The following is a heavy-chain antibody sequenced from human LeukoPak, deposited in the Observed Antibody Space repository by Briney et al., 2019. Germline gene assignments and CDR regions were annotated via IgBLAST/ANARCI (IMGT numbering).Heavy chain of an antibody. CDR3: ARRWYYYDSSGYSVWFDP. V-gene: IGHV4-59*01. D-gene: IGHD3-22*01. CDR2: IYYSGST. CDR1: GGSISSYY. J-gene: IGHJ5*02. Sequence: SETLSLTCTVSGGSISSYYWSWIRQPPGKGLEWIGYIYYSGSTNYNPSLKSRVTISVDTSKNQFSLKLSSVTAADTAVYYCARRWYYYDSSGYSVWFDPWGQGNLVTVSS.